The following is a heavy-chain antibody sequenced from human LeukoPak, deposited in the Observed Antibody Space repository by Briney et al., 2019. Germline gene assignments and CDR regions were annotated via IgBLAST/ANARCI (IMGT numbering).Heavy chain of an antibody. CDR1: GFTFRTYG. V-gene: IGHV3-30*02. CDR2: IRNDGTIK. J-gene: IGHJ4*02. CDR3: ARAYSSGWSLPFDN. Sequence: GGSLRLSCAASGFTFRTYGMHWVRQAPGKGLEWVAFIRNDGTIKYYADSVKGRFTISRDNSKNTLYLQMNSLRAEDTAVYYCARAYSSGWSLPFDNWGQGTLVLVSS. D-gene: IGHD6-19*01.